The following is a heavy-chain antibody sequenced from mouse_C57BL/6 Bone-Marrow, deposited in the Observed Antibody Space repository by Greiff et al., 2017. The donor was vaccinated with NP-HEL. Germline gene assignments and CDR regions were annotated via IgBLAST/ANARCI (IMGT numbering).Heavy chain of an antibody. Sequence: QVQLQQPGAELVRPGTSVKLSCKACGYTFTSYWMHWVKQRPGQGLEWIGVIDPSDSYTNYNQKFKGKATLTVDTSSSTAYMQLSSLTSEDSAVYYCASVYDYWGQGTTLTVSS. CDR1: GYTFTSYW. J-gene: IGHJ2*01. CDR2: IDPSDSYT. CDR3: ASVYDY. V-gene: IGHV1-59*01.